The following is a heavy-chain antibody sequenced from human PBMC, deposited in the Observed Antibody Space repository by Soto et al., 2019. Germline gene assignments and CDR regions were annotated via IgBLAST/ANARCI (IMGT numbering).Heavy chain of an antibody. CDR2: IYYSGST. J-gene: IGHJ4*02. Sequence: SETLSLTCTVSGGSISSSTHYWSWIRQHPGKGLEWIGYIYYSGSTYYNPSLKSRVTISVDTSKNQFSLKLSSVTAADTAVYYCASRVDYDSSGSYFDYWGQGTLVTVSS. D-gene: IGHD3-22*01. V-gene: IGHV4-31*03. CDR3: ASRVDYDSSGSYFDY. CDR1: GGSISSSTHY.